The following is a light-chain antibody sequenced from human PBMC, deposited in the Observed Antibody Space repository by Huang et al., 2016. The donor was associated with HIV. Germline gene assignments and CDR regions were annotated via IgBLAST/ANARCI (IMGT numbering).Light chain of an antibody. J-gene: IGKJ4*01. CDR1: QSVSNY. V-gene: IGKV3-11*01. Sequence: EVVLTQSPATVSLSPGERATLSCRASQSVSNYLAWYQKRPGQAPRLLIYDTSNRATGVPARFSGSGSATDFTLTINSLEPEDFAVYYCQQRSDPLTFGGGTKVEI. CDR3: QQRSDPLT. CDR2: DTS.